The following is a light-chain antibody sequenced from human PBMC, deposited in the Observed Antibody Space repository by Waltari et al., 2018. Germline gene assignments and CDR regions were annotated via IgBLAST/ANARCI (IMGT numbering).Light chain of an antibody. CDR3: AAWDDSLSGWV. CDR2: RNN. J-gene: IGLJ3*02. CDR1: SSNIGSNY. Sequence: QSELTQPPSASGTPGQRVTISCSGSSSNIGSNYVYWYQQVPGTAPKHLIHRNNQRPSGVPDRFSGSKSGTSASLAISGLRSEDEADYYCAAWDDSLSGWVLGGGTKLTVL. V-gene: IGLV1-47*01.